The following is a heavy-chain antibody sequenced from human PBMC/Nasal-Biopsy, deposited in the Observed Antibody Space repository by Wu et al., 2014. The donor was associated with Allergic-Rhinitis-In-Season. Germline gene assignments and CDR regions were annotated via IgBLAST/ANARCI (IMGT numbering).Heavy chain of an antibody. CDR2: VYSSGNP. CDR1: GGSFTNYY. J-gene: IGHJ5*02. Sequence: TLSLTCTISGGSFTNYYWAWIRQPAGRQLEWIGRVYSSGNPNYSPSLESRVTISLDTSRSQFSLKMNSVTAADTAVYYCARAGTGNTVFDPWGQGTLVTVSS. D-gene: IGHD2/OR15-2a*01. CDR3: ARAGTGNTVFDP. V-gene: IGHV4-4*07.